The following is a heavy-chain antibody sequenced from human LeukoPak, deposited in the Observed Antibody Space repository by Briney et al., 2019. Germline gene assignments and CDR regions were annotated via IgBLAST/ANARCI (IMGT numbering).Heavy chain of an antibody. CDR3: AKVSWGFVAPLDGFAP. V-gene: IGHV3-23*01. D-gene: IGHD2-15*01. J-gene: IGHJ5*02. CDR2: ISGSGGST. Sequence: GGSLRLSCAASGFTFSSYAMSWVRQAPGKGLEWVSAISGSGGSTYYADSVKGRFTISRDNSKNTLYLQMNSLRAEDTAVYYCAKVSWGFVAPLDGFAPWGQGPWATVP. CDR1: GFTFSSYA.